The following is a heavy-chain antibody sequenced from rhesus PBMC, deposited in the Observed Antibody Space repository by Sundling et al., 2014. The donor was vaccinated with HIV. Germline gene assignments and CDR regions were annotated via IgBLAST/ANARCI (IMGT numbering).Heavy chain of an antibody. CDR2: IHGSDNNT. D-gene: IGHD3-3*01. Sequence: QLQLQESGPRTGEAPRRPLSVTCAVSGGSIRSNYWSWIRQAPGKGLEWIGYIHGSDNNTDYNPSLKSRVTLSVDTSKNQLSLKLSSVTAADTAVYFSARTGPWTGFYSFDYWGQGVLVTVSS. J-gene: IGHJ4*01. CDR1: GGSIRSNY. V-gene: IGHV4-169*01. CDR3: ARTGPWTGFYSFDY.